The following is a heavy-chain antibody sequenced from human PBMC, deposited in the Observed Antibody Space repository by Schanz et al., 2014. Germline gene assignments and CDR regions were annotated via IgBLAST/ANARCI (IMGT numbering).Heavy chain of an antibody. CDR1: GFTFDNYA. Sequence: EVQLVESGGGLVQPGRSLRLSCAASGFTFDNYAMHWVRQAPGKGLEWVSSISWNSGSVAYADSVKGRFTISRDDAKNSLYLQMNSLRAEDTALYYCAKEKEEVAADGSFFDYWGQGTLVTVSS. D-gene: IGHD6-13*01. V-gene: IGHV3-9*01. J-gene: IGHJ4*02. CDR2: ISWNSGSV. CDR3: AKEKEEVAADGSFFDY.